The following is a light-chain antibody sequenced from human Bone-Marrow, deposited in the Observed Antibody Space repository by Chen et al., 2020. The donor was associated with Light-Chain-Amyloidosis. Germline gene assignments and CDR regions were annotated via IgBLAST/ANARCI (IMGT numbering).Light chain of an antibody. CDR2: KSD. J-gene: IGLJ3*02. V-gene: IGLV1-47*01. CDR3: AAWDDRLNGWV. Sequence: QSVLTQPPSASGTPGQRITISCSGSRSNIGINHVYWYQQLPGTAPKLFMYKSDQRPSGVPDRFAGSKSGGSVSLAISGLRSEDEADYYCAAWDDRLNGWVFGGGTKLTVL. CDR1: RSNIGINH.